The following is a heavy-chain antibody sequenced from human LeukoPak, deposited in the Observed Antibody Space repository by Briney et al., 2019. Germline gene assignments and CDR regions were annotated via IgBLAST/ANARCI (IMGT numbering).Heavy chain of an antibody. CDR1: GITFDDYA. V-gene: IGHV3-9*01. Sequence: PGRSLRLSCAASGITFDDYAMHWVRQAPGKGLEWVSGISWNSGSIGYADSMKGRFTISRDNAKNSLYLQMNSLRAEDTALYYCATDMGDCTDGSCAYGMDVWGQGTTVTVSS. J-gene: IGHJ6*02. CDR3: ATDMGDCTDGSCAYGMDV. D-gene: IGHD2-15*01. CDR2: ISWNSGSI.